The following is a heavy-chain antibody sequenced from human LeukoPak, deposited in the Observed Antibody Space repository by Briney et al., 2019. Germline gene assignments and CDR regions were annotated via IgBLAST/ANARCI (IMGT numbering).Heavy chain of an antibody. CDR3: ASSSGSYYVYFDY. V-gene: IGHV4-30-2*01. CDR2: IYHSGST. CDR1: GGSISSGGYS. J-gene: IGHJ4*02. D-gene: IGHD3-10*01. Sequence: SQTLSLTCAVSGGSISSGGYSWSWIRQPPGKGLEWIGYIYHSGSTYYNPSLKSRVTISVDRSKNQFSLKLSSVTAADTAVYYCASSSGSYYVYFDYWGQGTLVTVSP.